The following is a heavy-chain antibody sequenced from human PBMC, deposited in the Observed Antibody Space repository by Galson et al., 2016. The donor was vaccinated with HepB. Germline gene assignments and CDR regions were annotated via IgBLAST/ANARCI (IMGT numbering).Heavy chain of an antibody. V-gene: IGHV1-18*04. CDR1: GYTFTRFG. CDR2: ISAYHGNT. D-gene: IGHD3-3*01. J-gene: IGHJ6*03. Sequence: SVKVSCKTSGYTFTRFGISWVRQAPGQGLEWMGWISAYHGNTNYAQKVQGRVTMTTDTSTSTAYMELRSLRSDDTAVYYCARDGGGNFWSGFGVYYYYMDVWGKGTTVTVSS. CDR3: ARDGGGNFWSGFGVYYYYMDV.